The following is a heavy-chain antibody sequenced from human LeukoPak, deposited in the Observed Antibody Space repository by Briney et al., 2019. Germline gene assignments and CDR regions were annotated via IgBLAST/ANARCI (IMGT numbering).Heavy chain of an antibody. D-gene: IGHD1-26*01. J-gene: IGHJ3*02. CDR2: DTHSTSV. CDR3: ARRLRLGDTHVDAYDM. Sequence: PSETLSLTCTVGSDSISSHNWGWIRQPPGKGLEWLGHDTHSTSVNQDPSLKSRVSISKDTSKNHVYLRLTSVTAADTAVYYCARRLRLGDTHVDAYDMWAKGRWSASLQ. V-gene: IGHV4-59*11. CDR1: SDSISSHN.